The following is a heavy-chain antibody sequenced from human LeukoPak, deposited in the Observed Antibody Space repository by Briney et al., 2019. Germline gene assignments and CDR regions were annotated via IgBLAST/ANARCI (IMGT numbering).Heavy chain of an antibody. CDR1: GFTFISYA. J-gene: IGHJ4*02. CDR3: ARDLGEYFFDY. Sequence: GGSLRLSCAASGFTFISYAMHWVRQAPGKGLEWVAVISYDGSNKYYAGSVKGRFTISRDNSKNTLYLQMNSLRAEDTAVYYCARDLGEYFFDYWGQGTLVTVSS. CDR2: ISYDGSNK. V-gene: IGHV3-30*04. D-gene: IGHD3-10*01.